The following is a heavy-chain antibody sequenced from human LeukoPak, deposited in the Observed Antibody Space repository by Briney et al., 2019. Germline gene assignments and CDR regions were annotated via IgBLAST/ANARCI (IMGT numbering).Heavy chain of an antibody. V-gene: IGHV4-59*01. Sequence: SETLSLTCTVSGGSISGYYWSWIRQPPGKGPEWIGYTYYSGNANYNPSLKSRVTMSLDSSNNQFSLRLTSVTAADTAVYYCARDGLNTGSWYFDYWGQGTLATVSS. CDR1: GGSISGYY. D-gene: IGHD1-26*01. CDR3: ARDGLNTGSWYFDY. CDR2: TYYSGNA. J-gene: IGHJ4*02.